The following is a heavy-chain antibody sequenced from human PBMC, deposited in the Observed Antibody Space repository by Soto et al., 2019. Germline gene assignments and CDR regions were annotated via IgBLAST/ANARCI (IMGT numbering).Heavy chain of an antibody. Sequence: PSETLSLTCTVSGGSISSGGYYWSWIRQHPGKGLEWIGYIYYSGSTYYNPSLKSRVTISVDTSKNQFSLKLSSVTAADTAVYYCARGFRLYYYDRHNWFDPWGQGTLVTVSS. V-gene: IGHV4-31*03. D-gene: IGHD3-22*01. CDR2: IYYSGST. CDR3: ARGFRLYYYDRHNWFDP. CDR1: GGSISSGGYY. J-gene: IGHJ5*02.